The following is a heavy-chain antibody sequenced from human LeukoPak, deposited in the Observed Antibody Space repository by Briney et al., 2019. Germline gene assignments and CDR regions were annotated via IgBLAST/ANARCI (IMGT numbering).Heavy chain of an antibody. D-gene: IGHD1-14*01. J-gene: IGHJ5*02. CDR2: ISSSGSTI. CDR1: GFTFSSYE. Sequence: PGGSLRLSCAASGFTFSSYEMNWVRQAPGKGLEWVSYISSSGSTIYYADSVKGRFTISRDNAKNSLYLQMNSLRAEDTAVYYCARVGKNGGFDPWGQGTLVTVSS. CDR3: ARVGKNGGFDP. V-gene: IGHV3-48*03.